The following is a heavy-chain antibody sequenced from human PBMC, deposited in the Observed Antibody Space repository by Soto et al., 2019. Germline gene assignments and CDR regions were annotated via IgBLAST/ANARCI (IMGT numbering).Heavy chain of an antibody. J-gene: IGHJ3*02. D-gene: IGHD6-19*01. Sequence: EVQLLESGGGLVQPGGSLRLSCAASGFTFSSYAMSWVRQAPGKGLEWVSAISGSGGTTYYADSVKGRFTFSRDNSKKTLYLQMNSLRAEDTGVYYCAKTANGWFSAFDIWGQGTMVTVSS. CDR3: AKTANGWFSAFDI. CDR1: GFTFSSYA. V-gene: IGHV3-23*01. CDR2: ISGSGGTT.